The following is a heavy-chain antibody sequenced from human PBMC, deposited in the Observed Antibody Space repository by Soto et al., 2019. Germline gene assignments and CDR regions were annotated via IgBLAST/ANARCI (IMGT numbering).Heavy chain of an antibody. CDR3: TTGVASEFGELLDVDY. CDR2: IKSKTDGGTT. J-gene: IGHJ4*02. D-gene: IGHD3-10*01. Sequence: GGSLRLSCAASGFTFSNAWMSWVRQAPGKGLEWVGRIKSKTDGGTTDYAAPVKGRFTISRDDSRNTLYLQMNSLKTEDTAVYYCTTGVASEFGELLDVDYWGQGTLVTVSS. V-gene: IGHV3-15*01. CDR1: GFTFSNAW.